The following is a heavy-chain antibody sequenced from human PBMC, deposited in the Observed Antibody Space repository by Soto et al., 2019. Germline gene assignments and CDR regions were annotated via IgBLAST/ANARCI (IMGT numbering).Heavy chain of an antibody. V-gene: IGHV3-53*01. CDR3: ARDKIGEHQLVPVFGSSYY. J-gene: IGHJ6*01. CDR1: GVSGSSSY. Sequence: GGYLGLCCAASGVSGSSSYMCWVRQASGKGLEWVSVIYRGGTTYYAGSVKGRFTISRDNSQNTLYLQMTSLRAEDTAVYYCARDKIGEHQLVPVFGSSYY. CDR2: IYRGGTT. D-gene: IGHD6-13*01.